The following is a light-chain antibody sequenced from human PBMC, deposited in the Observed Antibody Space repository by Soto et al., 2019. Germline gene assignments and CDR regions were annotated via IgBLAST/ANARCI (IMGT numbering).Light chain of an antibody. J-gene: IGKJ2*01. CDR2: GAS. CDR1: QSINNN. V-gene: IGKV3-15*01. CDR3: HQYDDWPPGYT. Sequence: EIVMTQSPATLSVSPGDRATLSCRASQSINNNLAWYQQKPGQAPRLLIHGASTRATGIPARFRGSGSGAEFTLTISSLQSEDFAVYYCHQYDDWPPGYTFGQGTKLEI.